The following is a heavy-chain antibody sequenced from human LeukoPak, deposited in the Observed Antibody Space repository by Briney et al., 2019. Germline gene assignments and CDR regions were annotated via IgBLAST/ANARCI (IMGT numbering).Heavy chain of an antibody. Sequence: SETLSLTCTVSGGSISSSSYYWGWIRQPPGKGLEWIGSIYYSGSTYYNPSLKSRVTISVDTSKNQFSLKLSSVTAADTAVYYCARFGVGPYYYYYGMDVWGQGTTVTVSS. CDR2: IYYSGST. V-gene: IGHV4-39*01. J-gene: IGHJ6*02. CDR1: GGSISSSSYY. D-gene: IGHD3-3*01. CDR3: ARFGVGPYYYYYGMDV.